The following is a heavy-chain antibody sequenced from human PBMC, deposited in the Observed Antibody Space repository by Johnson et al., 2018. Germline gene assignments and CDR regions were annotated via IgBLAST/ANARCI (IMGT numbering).Heavy chain of an antibody. CDR1: GGSINNYF. Sequence: QVQLQESGPGLVKPSETLSLTCTVSGGSINNYFWSWIRQPPGKGLEWIGYIYSSGTPNYNPSFKSRVTISVDTSKNQFSLNLRSVTAADTAVYYCARDFWGRGSDYYYYAMDVWGQGTTVTVSS. J-gene: IGHJ6*02. D-gene: IGHD3-16*01. V-gene: IGHV4-59*01. CDR2: IYSSGTP. CDR3: ARDFWGRGSDYYYYAMDV.